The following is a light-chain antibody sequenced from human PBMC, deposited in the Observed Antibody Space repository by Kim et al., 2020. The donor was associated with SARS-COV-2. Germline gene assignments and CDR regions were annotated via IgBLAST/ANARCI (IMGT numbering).Light chain of an antibody. CDR3: LLVLGGGRV. CDR2: DTT. Sequence: PGGRVTLTWASGTGAVTSGHYPYWFQQKPGQAPRTGIYDTTHKDSWTPARFSGSLLGDKAALTLSGAQPEDEADYYCLLVLGGGRVFGGGTQLTVL. CDR1: TGAVTSGHY. V-gene: IGLV7-46*01. J-gene: IGLJ3*02.